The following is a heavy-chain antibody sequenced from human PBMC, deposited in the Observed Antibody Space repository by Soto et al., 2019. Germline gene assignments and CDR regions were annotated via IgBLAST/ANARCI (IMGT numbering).Heavy chain of an antibody. CDR3: ARAEVAGSYYYYGLDV. D-gene: IGHD6-19*01. J-gene: IGHJ6*02. Sequence: QVQLQESGPGLVKPSETLSLTCTVSGGSISRYYWRWIRQPPGKGLEWIGYIYYNESTNYSPSLNSRVTISVDTSKNHFSLKLNSVTAADTAVYYCARAEVAGSYYYYGLDVWGQGTTVTVSS. CDR1: GGSISRYY. CDR2: IYYNEST. V-gene: IGHV4-59*01.